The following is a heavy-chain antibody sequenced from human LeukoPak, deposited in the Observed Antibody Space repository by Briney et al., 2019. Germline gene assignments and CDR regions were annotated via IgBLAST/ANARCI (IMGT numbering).Heavy chain of an antibody. CDR3: ARFPGGAEYRHYYYMDV. D-gene: IGHD1-14*01. V-gene: IGHV4-34*01. J-gene: IGHJ6*03. CDR1: GGSFSGYY. Sequence: SETLSLTCAVYGGSFSGYYWSWIRQPPGKGLGWIGEINHSGSTNYNPSLKSRVTISVDTSKNQFSLKLNSVTAADTAVYYCARFPGGAEYRHYYYMDVWGKGTTVTVSS. CDR2: INHSGST.